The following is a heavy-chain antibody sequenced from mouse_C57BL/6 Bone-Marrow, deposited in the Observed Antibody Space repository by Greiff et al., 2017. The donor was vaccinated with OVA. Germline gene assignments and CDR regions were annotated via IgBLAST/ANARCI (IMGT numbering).Heavy chain of an antibody. CDR1: GFSLSTFGMG. J-gene: IGHJ3*01. CDR3: SRISSFSWFAD. CDR2: IWWDDDK. D-gene: IGHD1-1*01. V-gene: IGHV8-8*01. Sequence: QVTLKESGPGILQPSPTLSLTCSFSGFSLSTFGMGVGWLRQPSGQGLEWLAHIWWDDDKYYNPALKSRLTISKDTSKNQVFLKIANVDTADTATYYCSRISSFSWFADWGQGTRVTVSA.